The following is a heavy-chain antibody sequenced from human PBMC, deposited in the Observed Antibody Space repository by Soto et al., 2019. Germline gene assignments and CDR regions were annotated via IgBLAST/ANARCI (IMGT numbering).Heavy chain of an antibody. CDR1: GFTFSNAL. Sequence: GGSLRLSCAASGFTFSNALMSWVRQAPGKGLEWVGRIKSKTDGGTTDYAAPVKGRFTISRDDSKNTLYLQMNSLKTEDTAVYYCTTDILWFGGYYYYGMDVWGPGTTVTVSS. J-gene: IGHJ6*02. CDR3: TTDILWFGGYYYYGMDV. D-gene: IGHD3-10*01. CDR2: IKSKTDGGTT. V-gene: IGHV3-15*01.